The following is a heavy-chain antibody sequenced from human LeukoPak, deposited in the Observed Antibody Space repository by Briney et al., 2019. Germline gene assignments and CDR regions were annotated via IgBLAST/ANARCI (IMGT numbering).Heavy chain of an antibody. CDR3: ARRSSGSYRSNWFDP. Sequence: GASVKVSCKASGYTFTSYYMHWVRQAPGQGLEWMGIINPSGGSTSYAQKFQGRVTMTRDTSTSTVYMELSSLRSEDTAVYYCARRSSGSYRSNWFDPWGQGTLVTVSS. J-gene: IGHJ5*02. CDR1: GYTFTSYY. D-gene: IGHD3-10*01. CDR2: INPSGGST. V-gene: IGHV1-46*01.